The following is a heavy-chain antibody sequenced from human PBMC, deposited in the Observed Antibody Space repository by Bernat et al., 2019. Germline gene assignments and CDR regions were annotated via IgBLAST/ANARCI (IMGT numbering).Heavy chain of an antibody. CDR2: IDWDDDK. CDR3: ARGYNANSYNWFDP. V-gene: IGHV2-70*15. D-gene: IGHD5-18*01. J-gene: IGHJ5*02. CDR1: GFSLSANGMY. Sequence: QVTLRESGPALVKPTQTLILTCSFSGFSLSANGMYVNWIRQPPGKALEWLARIDWDDDKYYRTSLRTRLTISKDTSKNQVVLTMTDMDPEDTATYYCARGYNANSYNWFDPWGQGTLVTVSS.